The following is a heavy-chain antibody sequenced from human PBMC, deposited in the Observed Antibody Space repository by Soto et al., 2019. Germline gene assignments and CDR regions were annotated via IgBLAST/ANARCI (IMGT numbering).Heavy chain of an antibody. Sequence: PSETLSLTCIVSGDSISSSSYSWAWIRQPPGKGLEWIGTIYYVVNTYYNPSLKSRVTISVDRSKNQFSLKLSSVTAADTAVYYCARVPDRWGQGTLVTVSS. J-gene: IGHJ5*02. D-gene: IGHD2-2*01. CDR2: IYYVVNT. V-gene: IGHV4-39*07. CDR1: GDSISSSSYS. CDR3: ARVPDR.